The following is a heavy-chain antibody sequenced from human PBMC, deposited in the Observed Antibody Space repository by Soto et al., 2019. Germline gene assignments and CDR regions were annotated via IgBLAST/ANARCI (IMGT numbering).Heavy chain of an antibody. D-gene: IGHD2-15*01. Sequence: EMKMVQSGGGLFQPGGSLRLSCVGSGFSFDSYRMSWVRQAPGKGLEWVAHIKQDGSEKYYVASVEGRFTISRDNVKNSVFLQMSSLRDESTDVYYCASAKGYIFGSDWSSRYYGLDVWGQGTTVTVSS. J-gene: IGHJ6*02. CDR2: IKQDGSEK. V-gene: IGHV3-7*01. CDR3: ASAKGYIFGSDWSSRYYGLDV. CDR1: GFSFDSYR.